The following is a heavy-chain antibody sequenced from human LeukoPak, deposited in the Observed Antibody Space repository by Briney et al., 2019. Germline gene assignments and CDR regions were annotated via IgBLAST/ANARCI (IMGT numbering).Heavy chain of an antibody. J-gene: IGHJ5*02. CDR1: RFTFNTYW. CDR2: IDSDGYGT. CDR3: AKATIGTIRYFDWGASYNWFDP. Sequence: PGGSLRLSCAASRFTFNTYWMHWVRQAPGKGLVWVSRIDSDGYGTAYADSVKGRFTISRDNSKNTLYLQMNSLRAEDTAVYYCAKATIGTIRYFDWGASYNWFDPWGQGTLVTVSS. D-gene: IGHD3-9*01. V-gene: IGHV3-74*01.